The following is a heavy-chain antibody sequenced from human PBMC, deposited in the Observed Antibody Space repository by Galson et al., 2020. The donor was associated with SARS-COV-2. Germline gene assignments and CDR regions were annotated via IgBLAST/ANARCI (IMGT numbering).Heavy chain of an antibody. V-gene: IGHV3-48*03. Sequence: TGGSLRLSCAASGFTFSSYEMNWVRQAPGKGLEWVSYISSSGSTIYYADSVKGRFTISRDNAKNSLYLQMNSLRAEDTAVYYCAREVTIFGETGWFDPWGQGTLVTVSS. CDR3: AREVTIFGETGWFDP. J-gene: IGHJ5*02. CDR2: ISSSGSTI. CDR1: GFTFSSYE. D-gene: IGHD3-3*01.